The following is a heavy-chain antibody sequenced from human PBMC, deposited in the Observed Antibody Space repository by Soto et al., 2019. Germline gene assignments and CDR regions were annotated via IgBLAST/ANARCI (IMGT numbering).Heavy chain of an antibody. CDR3: ASGYYYDSSGQIFDY. Sequence: PGGSLRLSCAASGFTFISYEMNWVRQAPGEGLEWVSYISSSGSTIYYADSVKGRFTISRDNAKNSLYLQMNSLRAEDTAVYYCASGYYYDSSGQIFDYWGQGTLVTVSS. V-gene: IGHV3-48*03. J-gene: IGHJ4*02. CDR1: GFTFISYE. CDR2: ISSSGSTI. D-gene: IGHD3-22*01.